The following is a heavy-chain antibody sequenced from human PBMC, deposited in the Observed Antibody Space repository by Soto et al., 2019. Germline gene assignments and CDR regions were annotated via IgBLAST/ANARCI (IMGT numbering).Heavy chain of an antibody. V-gene: IGHV4-59*08. CDR3: ARRLVSDGMDV. CDR1: GGSISSYY. J-gene: IGHJ6*02. Sequence: QVQLQESGPGLVKPSETLSLTCTVSGGSISSYYWSWIRQPPGKGLEWIGYIYYSGSTNYNPSLKSRVTISVDSSKNQFALKLSSVTAADTAVYCCARRLVSDGMDVWGQGTTVTVSS. D-gene: IGHD3-9*01. CDR2: IYYSGST.